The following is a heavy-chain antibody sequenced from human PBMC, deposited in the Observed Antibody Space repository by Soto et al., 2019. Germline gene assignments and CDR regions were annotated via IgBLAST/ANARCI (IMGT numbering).Heavy chain of an antibody. D-gene: IGHD1-26*01. J-gene: IGHJ4*02. CDR1: GFTFSSYS. Sequence: EVQLVESGGGLVKPGGSLRLSCAASGFTFSSYSMNWVRQAPGKGLEWVSSISSSRSYIYYADSVKGRFTISRDNAKNSLYLHMNSLRAEDTAVYYCARGEGSGSYVANYWGQGTLVTVSS. V-gene: IGHV3-21*01. CDR2: ISSSRSYI. CDR3: ARGEGSGSYVANY.